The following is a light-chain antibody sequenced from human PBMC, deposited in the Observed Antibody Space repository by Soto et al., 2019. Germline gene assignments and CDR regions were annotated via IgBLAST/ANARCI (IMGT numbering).Light chain of an antibody. CDR3: VAWDDSLNGLDV. CDR2: NNN. V-gene: IGLV1-44*01. Sequence: QLVLTQPPSASGTPGQRVTISCSGDSSNIGSYTVNWYQQLPGTAPKLLIYNNNQRPSGVPDRFSGSKSGTSASLAISGLQSEDESDYYCVAWDDSLNGLDVFGTGTKLTVL. CDR1: SSNIGSYT. J-gene: IGLJ1*01.